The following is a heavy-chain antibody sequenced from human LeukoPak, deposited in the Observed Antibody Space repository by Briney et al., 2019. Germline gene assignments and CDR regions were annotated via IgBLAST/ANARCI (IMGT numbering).Heavy chain of an antibody. CDR1: GFTFSNYG. CDR2: INQDGSEK. J-gene: IGHJ4*02. Sequence: PGGSLRLSCAVSGFTFSNYGMSWVRQAPGKGLEWVANINQDGSEKFYVDSVKGRFTISRDNAKNSLYLQMNSLRAEDTAVYYCARDRWGYSYGGDWGQGTLVTVSS. CDR3: ARDRWGYSYGGD. D-gene: IGHD5-18*01. V-gene: IGHV3-7*01.